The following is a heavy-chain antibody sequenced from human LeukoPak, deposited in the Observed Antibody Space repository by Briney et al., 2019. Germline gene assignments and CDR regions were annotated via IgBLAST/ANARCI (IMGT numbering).Heavy chain of an antibody. CDR1: GGSISSYY. CDR2: VYFTGST. Sequence: PSETLSLTCTVSGGSISSYYWSWIRQPPGKGLEWIGFVYFTGSTNYNPSLKSRITISVDTSKNQFSLKLSSVTAADTAVYYCARGATVVTPEFDLWGRGTLVTVSS. D-gene: IGHD4-23*01. J-gene: IGHJ2*01. CDR3: ARGATVVTPEFDL. V-gene: IGHV4-59*01.